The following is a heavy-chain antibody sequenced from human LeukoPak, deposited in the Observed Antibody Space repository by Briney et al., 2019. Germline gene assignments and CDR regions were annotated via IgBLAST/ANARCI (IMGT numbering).Heavy chain of an antibody. CDR1: GFNFSRNG. Sequence: GGSLRLSCTASGFNFSRNGMHWVRQAPGKGLEWVSAISGSGGSTYYADSVKGRFTISRDNSKNTLYLQMNSLRAEDTAVYYCAKDRYSSGWYYFDYWGQGTLVTVSS. D-gene: IGHD6-19*01. V-gene: IGHV3-23*01. J-gene: IGHJ4*02. CDR2: ISGSGGST. CDR3: AKDRYSSGWYYFDY.